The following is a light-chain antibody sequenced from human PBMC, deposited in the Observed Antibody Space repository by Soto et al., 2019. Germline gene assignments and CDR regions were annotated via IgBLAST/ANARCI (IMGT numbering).Light chain of an antibody. V-gene: IGKV3D-20*01. Sequence: EIVLTQSPATLSLSPGERATLSCGASQNVSNSYLAWYQQKPGLAPRLLIYDASSRAIGIPDSFSGSGSGADFTLTISSLEPEDFAVYYCQHYCTSRWTFGHGTKVEIK. CDR2: DAS. CDR3: QHYCTSRWT. J-gene: IGKJ1*01. CDR1: QNVSNSY.